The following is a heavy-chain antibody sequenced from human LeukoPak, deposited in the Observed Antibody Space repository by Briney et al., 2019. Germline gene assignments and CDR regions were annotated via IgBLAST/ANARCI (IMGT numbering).Heavy chain of an antibody. Sequence: GGSLRLSCAASGFTFSSFGMSWVRQAPGKVLEWVSAISSSGGSTYYADSVKGRFTISRDNSKNTLYLQMNSLRAEDTAVYYCARDKSGGYYYWFDPWGQGTLVTVSS. D-gene: IGHD3-22*01. CDR1: GFTFSSFG. CDR3: ARDKSGGYYYWFDP. CDR2: ISSSGGST. V-gene: IGHV3-23*01. J-gene: IGHJ5*02.